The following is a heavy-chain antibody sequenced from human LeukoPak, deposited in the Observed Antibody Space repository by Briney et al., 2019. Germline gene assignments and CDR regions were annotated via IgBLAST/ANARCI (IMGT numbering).Heavy chain of an antibody. Sequence: SETLSLTCTVSCGSISSYYWSWIRQPPGKGLEWIGYIYYSGSTNYNPSLKSRVTISVDTSKNQFSLKLSSVTAADTAVHYCARHMHKLATPTTYYYYYMDVWGKGTTVTVSS. CDR1: CGSISSYY. D-gene: IGHD1-1*01. V-gene: IGHV4-59*01. J-gene: IGHJ6*03. CDR3: ARHMHKLATPTTYYYYYMDV. CDR2: IYYSGST.